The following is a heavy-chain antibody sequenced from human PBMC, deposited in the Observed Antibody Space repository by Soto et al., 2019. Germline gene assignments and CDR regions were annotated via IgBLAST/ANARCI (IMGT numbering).Heavy chain of an antibody. CDR2: IKLDGITA. CDR1: GFTFTAYW. Sequence: EVQVVESGGGLVQPGGSLRLSCVASGFTFTAYWMHWVRQAPGQGLVWVSRIKLDGITASYADSVNGRFTISRDNAKNTVYLQMDSLRAEDTGMYYCARGIRNYYGADVWGQGTTVTVSS. D-gene: IGHD2-21*01. V-gene: IGHV3-74*01. CDR3: ARGIRNYYGADV. J-gene: IGHJ6*02.